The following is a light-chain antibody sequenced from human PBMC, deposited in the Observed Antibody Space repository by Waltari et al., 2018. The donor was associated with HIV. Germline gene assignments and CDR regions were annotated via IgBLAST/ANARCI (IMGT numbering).Light chain of an antibody. CDR1: YSNIGTHT. J-gene: IGLJ2*01. V-gene: IGLV1-44*01. Sequence: QSVLTQPPSASGAPGQRVTISCSGSYSNIGTHTENWYQQVPGTAPKLLIHTSSQRPSGVPDRFSGSKSGTAASLAISGLQSEDEAVYYCAAWDGSLNAVVFGGGTKLTVL. CDR3: AAWDGSLNAVV. CDR2: TSS.